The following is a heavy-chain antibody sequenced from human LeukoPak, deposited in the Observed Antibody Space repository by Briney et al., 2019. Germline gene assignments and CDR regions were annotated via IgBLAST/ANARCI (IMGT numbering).Heavy chain of an antibody. V-gene: IGHV3-15*01. Sequence: AGSLRLSCAASGFTFSDAWMNWLRQAPGKGLEWVARIKSKVHGGTIEYAAPVKGRFTISRDDSDNTLYLQMSSLKTEDTAVYYCATDRDATHLNYWGQGTLVTVSS. CDR3: ATDRDATHLNY. CDR2: IKSKVHGGTI. CDR1: GFTFSDAW. D-gene: IGHD5-24*01. J-gene: IGHJ4*02.